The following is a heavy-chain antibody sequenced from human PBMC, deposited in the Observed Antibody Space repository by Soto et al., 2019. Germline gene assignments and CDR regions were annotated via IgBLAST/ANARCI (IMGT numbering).Heavy chain of an antibody. CDR1: GYTFTKFH. CDR3: GTDVIAHDNYETIGYYFDH. Sequence: ASVKVSCKASGYTFTKFHIHWVRQAPGQGLEWMGMIGPSGGVTRDAQRFQGRITMTSDTSTSSVYMELRGLTSEDTAVYYCGTDVIAHDNYETIGYYFDHWGPGTLVTVSS. D-gene: IGHD3-16*01. V-gene: IGHV1-46*03. CDR2: IGPSGGVT. J-gene: IGHJ4*02.